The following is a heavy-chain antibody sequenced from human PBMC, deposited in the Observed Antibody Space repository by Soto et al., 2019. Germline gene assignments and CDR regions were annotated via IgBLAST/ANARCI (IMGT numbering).Heavy chain of an antibody. CDR3: ARGRYCINGRCFPNWFDS. V-gene: IGHV4-30-4*01. D-gene: IGHD2-8*01. Sequence: SETLSLTCSVSGDSISSVDYFWAWIRQPPGQALEYIGYIYKSATTYYNPSFESRVAISLDTSKSQFSLNVTSVTAADTAVYFCARGRYCINGRCFPNWFDSWGQGTMVTVSS. J-gene: IGHJ5*01. CDR1: GDSISSVDYF. CDR2: IYKSATT.